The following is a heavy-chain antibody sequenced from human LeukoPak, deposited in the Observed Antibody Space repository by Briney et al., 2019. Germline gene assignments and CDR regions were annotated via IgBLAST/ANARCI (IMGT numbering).Heavy chain of an antibody. CDR1: GGSISSSSYY. CDR3: ARHGRTWYSSGWYGTDFDY. V-gene: IGHV4-39*01. CDR2: IYYSGST. D-gene: IGHD6-19*01. J-gene: IGHJ4*02. Sequence: SETLSLTCTVSGGSISSSSYYWGWIRQPPGKGLEWIGSIYYSGSTYYNPSLKSRVTISVDTSKNQFSLKLSSVTAADTAVYYCARHGRTWYSSGWYGTDFDYWGQGTLVTVSS.